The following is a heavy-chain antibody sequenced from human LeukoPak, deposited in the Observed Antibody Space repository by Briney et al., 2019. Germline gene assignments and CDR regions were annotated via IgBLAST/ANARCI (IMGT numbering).Heavy chain of an antibody. Sequence: GGSLRLSCAASGFSFSSYGMHWVRQAPSKGLEWVAFIRNDGSNKYYADSVKGRFTISRDNTKNTLYLQMNSLRAEDTAVYYCAKPGGASSIAYWGQGTLVTVSS. CDR2: IRNDGSNK. V-gene: IGHV3-30*02. CDR3: AKPGGASSIAY. D-gene: IGHD6-6*01. CDR1: GFSFSSYG. J-gene: IGHJ4*02.